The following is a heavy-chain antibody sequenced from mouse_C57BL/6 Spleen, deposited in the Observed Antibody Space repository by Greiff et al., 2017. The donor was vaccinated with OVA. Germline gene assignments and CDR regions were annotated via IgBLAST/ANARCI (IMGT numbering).Heavy chain of an antibody. V-gene: IGHV5-4*03. CDR2: ISDGGSYT. J-gene: IGHJ2*01. CDR3: ARKGGNYYFDY. CDR1: GFTFSSYA. Sequence: EVKVVESGGGLVKPGGSLKLSCAASGFTFSSYAMSWVRQTPEKRLEWVATISDGGSYTYYPDNVKGRFTISRDNAKNNLYLQMSHLKSEDTAMYYCARKGGNYYFDYWGQGTTLTVSS. D-gene: IGHD2-1*01.